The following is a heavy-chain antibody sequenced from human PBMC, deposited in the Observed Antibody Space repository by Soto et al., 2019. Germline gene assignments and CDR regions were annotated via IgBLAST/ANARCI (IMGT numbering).Heavy chain of an antibody. CDR2: ISWNSGSL. CDR3: VRVWGGRCFDL. D-gene: IGHD3-3*01. V-gene: IGHV3-9*01. CDR1: GFTFDDYA. J-gene: IGHJ4*02. Sequence: EVQLVQSGGGLVQPGESLRLSCVTSGFTFDDYAMHWVRQRPGKGLEWDSGISWNSGSLVYADSVKGRFTISRENAKNFLYLLMDRLTVEDAALYQCVRVWGGRCFDLSGQGALFTVSS.